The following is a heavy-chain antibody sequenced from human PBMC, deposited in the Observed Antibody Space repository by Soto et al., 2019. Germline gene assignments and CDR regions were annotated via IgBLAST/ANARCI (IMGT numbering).Heavy chain of an antibody. J-gene: IGHJ6*02. CDR1: GFTFSSYG. Sequence: QVQLVESGGGVVQPGRSLRLSCAASGFTFSSYGMHWVRQAPGKGLEWVAVIWYDGSNKYYADSVKGRFTISRDNSKKTLFLPMNRPGAGDTGVYYCARDEAYYDFWGGYTFGFAPCYYGMDVWGQGATVTVSS. D-gene: IGHD3-3*01. V-gene: IGHV3-33*01. CDR2: IWYDGSNK. CDR3: ARDEAYYDFWGGYTFGFAPCYYGMDV.